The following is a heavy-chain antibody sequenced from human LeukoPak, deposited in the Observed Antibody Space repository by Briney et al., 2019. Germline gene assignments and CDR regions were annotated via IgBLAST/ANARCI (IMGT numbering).Heavy chain of an antibody. CDR3: AREYASSGDFDI. D-gene: IGHD2-15*01. Sequence: PSETLSLTCAVYGGSFSGYYWSWIRQPPGKGLEWIGEINHSGSTNYNPSLKSRVTISVDTSKNQFSLKLSSVTAADTAVYYCAREYASSGDFDIWGQGTMVTVSS. V-gene: IGHV4-34*01. CDR2: INHSGST. J-gene: IGHJ3*02. CDR1: GGSFSGYY.